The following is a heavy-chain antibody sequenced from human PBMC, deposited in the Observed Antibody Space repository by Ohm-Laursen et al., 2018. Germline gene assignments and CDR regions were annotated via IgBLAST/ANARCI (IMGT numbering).Heavy chain of an antibody. CDR1: GYTFTGYY. J-gene: IGHJ6*02. CDR3: ARDSLDSRGDYGMDV. V-gene: IGHV1-2*02. Sequence: ASVKVSCNASGYTFTGYYMHCVRQAPGQGLEWMGWIYPNIGGTNYAQKFQCRFTMTRDTSISTAYMELSRLRSDDTSVYYCARDSLDSRGDYGMDVWGQGTTVTVSS. D-gene: IGHD3-22*01. CDR2: IYPNIGGT.